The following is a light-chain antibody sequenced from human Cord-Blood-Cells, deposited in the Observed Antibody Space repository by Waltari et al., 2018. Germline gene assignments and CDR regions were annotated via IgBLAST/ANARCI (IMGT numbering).Light chain of an antibody. V-gene: IGLV2-23*01. J-gene: IGLJ3*02. CDR2: EGS. CDR3: CSYAGSSTWV. CDR1: SSDVGSDNL. Sequence: QSALTQPASVSGSPGQSITISCTGTSSDVGSDNLVSWYQQHPGKAPKLMIYEGSKPPSGVSNRFSGSKSGYTASLAISGLQAEDEADYYCCSYAGSSTWVFGGGTKLTVL.